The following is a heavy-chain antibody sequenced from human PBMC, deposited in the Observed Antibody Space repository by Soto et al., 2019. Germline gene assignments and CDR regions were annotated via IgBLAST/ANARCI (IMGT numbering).Heavy chain of an antibody. CDR3: AKVISTIGSKQWLAQTKHQALDY. J-gene: IGHJ4*02. CDR2: MNPNTGGA. V-gene: IGHV1-2*02. D-gene: IGHD6-19*01. CDR1: GYNFNGYY. Sequence: QVNLVQSGAEVKKPGASVKVSCKASGYNFNGYYIHWVRQAPGQGLEWMGWMNPNTGGANYAQKFQGKALMTPDTSISTAYLELRNLTSDHTAAYYCAKVISTIGSKQWLAQTKHQALDYWGKGTLVTVSS.